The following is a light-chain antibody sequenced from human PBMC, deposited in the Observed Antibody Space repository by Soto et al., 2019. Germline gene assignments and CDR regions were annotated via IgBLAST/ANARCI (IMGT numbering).Light chain of an antibody. Sequence: EIEVTQSPATLSLSPGERATLSCRASQSVSSFFAWYQQKPGQPPRLLIYDASNRASGIPARFTGSGSGTDFTLTISSVEPEDSAVYYCQQRGNWWTFGQGTKVEIK. CDR3: QQRGNWWT. J-gene: IGKJ1*01. V-gene: IGKV3-11*01. CDR1: QSVSSF. CDR2: DAS.